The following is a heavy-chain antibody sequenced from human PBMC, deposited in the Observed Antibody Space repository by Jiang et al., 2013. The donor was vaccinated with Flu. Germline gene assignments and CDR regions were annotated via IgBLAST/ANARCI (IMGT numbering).Heavy chain of an antibody. V-gene: IGHV3-33*01. Sequence: RLSCAASGFTFSSYGMHWVRQAPGKGLEWVAVIWYDGSNKYYADSVKGRFTISRDNSKNTLYLQMNSLRAEDTAVYYCARDGDYDDYSSGAFDIWGQGTMVTVSS. CDR3: ARDGDYDDYSSGAFDI. D-gene: IGHD4-17*01. CDR2: IWYDGSNK. J-gene: IGHJ3*02. CDR1: GFTFSSYG.